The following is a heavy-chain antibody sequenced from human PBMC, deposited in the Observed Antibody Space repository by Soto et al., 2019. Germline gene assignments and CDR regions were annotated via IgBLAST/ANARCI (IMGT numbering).Heavy chain of an antibody. CDR3: AKMGASASVTPHYSYYDDMDV. CDR2: ISNDGINK. Sequence: QVQLVESGGGVVQPGKSLRLSCAASGFTFSSYGIHWVRQAPGKGLEWVAVISNDGINKYYSDSVKGRLPLSRENSQNTLFLQMDSLRAEDTAVYYCAKMGASASVTPHYSYYDDMDVLGQGTTVTVSS. V-gene: IGHV3-30*18. D-gene: IGHD3-16*01. CDR1: GFTFSSYG. J-gene: IGHJ6*02.